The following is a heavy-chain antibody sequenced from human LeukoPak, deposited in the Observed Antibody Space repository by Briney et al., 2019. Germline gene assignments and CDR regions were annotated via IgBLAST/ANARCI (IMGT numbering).Heavy chain of an antibody. CDR2: FDPEDGET. CDR3: ATVSTVTNEYFQH. D-gene: IGHD4-17*01. Sequence: ASVKVSCKVSGYTLTELSMHWVRQAPGKGLEWMGGFDPEDGETIYAQKFQGRVTMIEDTSTDTAYMELSSLRSEDTAVYYCATVSTVTNEYFQHWGQGTLVTVSS. CDR1: GYTLTELS. J-gene: IGHJ1*01. V-gene: IGHV1-24*01.